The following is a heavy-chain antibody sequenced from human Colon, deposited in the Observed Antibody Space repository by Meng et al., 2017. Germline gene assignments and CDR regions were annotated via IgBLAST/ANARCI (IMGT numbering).Heavy chain of an antibody. V-gene: IGHV6-1*01. Sequence: QVQLQQSGPGLVKPSQTLSLICVISGDSVSSNTAAWNWIRQSPSRGLEWLGRTNYRSKWYNEYAVSVKSRMTFNADTSKNQVSLQVNSVTHEDTAVYYCARDHGYSYGLPLDYWGQGILVTVSS. J-gene: IGHJ4*02. CDR3: ARDHGYSYGLPLDY. D-gene: IGHD5-18*01. CDR1: GDSVSSNTAA. CDR2: TNYRSKWYN.